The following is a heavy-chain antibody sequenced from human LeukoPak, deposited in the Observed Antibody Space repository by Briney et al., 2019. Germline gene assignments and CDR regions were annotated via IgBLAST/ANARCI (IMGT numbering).Heavy chain of an antibody. CDR1: GGSISSGGYY. Sequence: SETLSLTCTVSGGSISSGGYYWSWIRQHPGKGLEWIGYIYYSGSTYYNPSLKSRVTISVDTSKNQFSLKLSSVTAVDTAVYYCARGSNYYDSSGYYPDYWGQGTLVTVSS. J-gene: IGHJ4*02. V-gene: IGHV4-31*03. CDR3: ARGSNYYDSSGYYPDY. D-gene: IGHD3-22*01. CDR2: IYYSGST.